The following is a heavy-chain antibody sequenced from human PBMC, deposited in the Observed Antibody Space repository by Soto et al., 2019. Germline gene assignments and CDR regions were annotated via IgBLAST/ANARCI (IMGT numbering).Heavy chain of an antibody. CDR1: GFTFSSYD. CDR3: ARAIDYDILTGYPAPPDY. CDR2: IGTAGDT. Sequence: GGSMRLSCAASGFTFSSYDMHWVRQATGKGLEWVSAIGTAGDTYYPGSVKGRFTISRENAKNSLYLQMNSLRAGDTAVYYCARAIDYDILTGYPAPPDYWGQGTLVTVSS. V-gene: IGHV3-13*04. J-gene: IGHJ4*02. D-gene: IGHD3-9*01.